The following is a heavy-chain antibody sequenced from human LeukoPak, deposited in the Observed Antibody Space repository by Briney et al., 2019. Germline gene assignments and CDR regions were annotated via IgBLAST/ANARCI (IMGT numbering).Heavy chain of an antibody. CDR2: IYWHDDK. CDR1: RLLLSTTRVG. CDR3: AYSLYFDWLRACEL. J-gene: IGHJ3*01. D-gene: IGHD3-9*01. Sequence: SGPTLVKPTQTLTLTYTFFRLLLSTTRVGVGWVRRPPGKALEWLALIYWHDDKRYSPSLKSRLNITKDPSKNQLVLTMTSIDPVDTATYYCAYSLYFDWLRACELGGQSTVVTVPS. V-gene: IGHV2-5*01.